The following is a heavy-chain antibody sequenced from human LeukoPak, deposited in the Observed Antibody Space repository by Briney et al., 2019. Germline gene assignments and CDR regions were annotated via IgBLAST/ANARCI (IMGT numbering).Heavy chain of an antibody. CDR1: GGSISSTNW. D-gene: IGHD3-3*01. Sequence: KASETLFLTCGVSGGSISSTNWWTWIRQPPGKGLEWIGEVHLDGRTNYNPSLESRLTMSVDLSENHISLKLTSVTAADTAVYYCAREGGFYRPLDYTGQGTLVTVSS. CDR3: AREGGFYRPLDY. J-gene: IGHJ4*02. V-gene: IGHV4-4*02. CDR2: VHLDGRT.